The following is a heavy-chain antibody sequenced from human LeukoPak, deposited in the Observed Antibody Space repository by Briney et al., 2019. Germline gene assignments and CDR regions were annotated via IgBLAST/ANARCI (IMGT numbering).Heavy chain of an antibody. Sequence: SETLSLTCAVYGGSFSGYYWSWIRQPPGKGLEWIGEINHSGSTNYNPSLKSRVTISVDTSKNQFSLKLSSVTAADTAVYYCARGGGFTIFGVVISRPFDYWGQGTLVTVSS. V-gene: IGHV4-34*01. D-gene: IGHD3-3*01. CDR1: GGSFSGYY. J-gene: IGHJ4*02. CDR3: ARGGGFTIFGVVISRPFDY. CDR2: INHSGST.